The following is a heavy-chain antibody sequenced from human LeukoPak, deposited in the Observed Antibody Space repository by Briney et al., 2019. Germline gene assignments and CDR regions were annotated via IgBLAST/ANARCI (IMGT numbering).Heavy chain of an antibody. V-gene: IGHV3-21*01. J-gene: IGHJ4*02. CDR3: ARAGADPAD. D-gene: IGHD3-10*01. CDR2: ISGSGGST. CDR1: GFTFSTYW. Sequence: GGSLRLSCAASGFTFSTYWMNWVRQAPGKGLEWVSAISGSGGSTYYADSVKGRFTISRDNAKNSLYLQMNSLRAEDTAVYYCARAGADPADWGQGTLVTVSS.